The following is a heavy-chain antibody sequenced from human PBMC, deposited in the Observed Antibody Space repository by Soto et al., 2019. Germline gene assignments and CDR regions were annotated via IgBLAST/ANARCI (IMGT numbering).Heavy chain of an antibody. CDR3: ASRAIWFGELSSDY. D-gene: IGHD3-10*01. J-gene: IGHJ4*02. V-gene: IGHV3-23*01. Sequence: SLRLSCAASGFTFSSYAMSWVRQAPGKGLEWVSAISGSGGSTYYADSVKGRFTISRDNSKNTLYLQMNSLRAEDTAVYYCASRAIWFGELSSDYWGQGTLVTVSS. CDR1: GFTFSSYA. CDR2: ISGSGGST.